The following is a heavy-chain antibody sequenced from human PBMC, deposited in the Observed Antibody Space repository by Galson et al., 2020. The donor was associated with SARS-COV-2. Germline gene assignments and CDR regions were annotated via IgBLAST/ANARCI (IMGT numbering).Heavy chain of an antibody. J-gene: IGHJ4*02. CDR3: ARENDLEQQLAHRDY. D-gene: IGHD6-13*01. V-gene: IGHV4-38-2*02. Sequence: SETLSLTCTVSGYSISSGYYWGWIRQPPGKGLAWIGSIYHSGSTYYNPSLKSRVTISVDTSKNQFSLKLSSVTAADTAVYYCARENDLEQQLAHRDYWGQGTLVTVSS. CDR1: GYSISSGYY. CDR2: IYHSGST.